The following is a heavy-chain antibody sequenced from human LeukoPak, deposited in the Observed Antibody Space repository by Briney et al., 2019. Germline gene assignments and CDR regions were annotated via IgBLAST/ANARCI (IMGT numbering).Heavy chain of an antibody. CDR3: AKGPYYDFWSGPDY. CDR1: GFTFDDYA. V-gene: IGHV3-9*01. J-gene: IGHJ4*02. CDR2: ISWNSGSI. D-gene: IGHD3-3*01. Sequence: GGSLRLSCAASGFTFDDYAMHWVRQAPGKGLEWVSGISWNSGSIGYADSVKGRFTISRDNAKNSLYLQMNSLRAEGTALYYCAKGPYYDFWSGPDYWGQGTLVTVSS.